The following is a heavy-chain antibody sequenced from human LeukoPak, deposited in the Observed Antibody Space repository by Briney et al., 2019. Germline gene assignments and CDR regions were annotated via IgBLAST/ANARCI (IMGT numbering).Heavy chain of an antibody. Sequence: GRSLRHSCAASGFTFDDYAMHWVRQAPGKGLEWVSGISWNSGSIGYADSVKGRFTISRDNAKNSLYLQMNSLRAEDTALYYCARGYCSSTSCYTFDYWGQGTLVTVSS. D-gene: IGHD2-2*02. CDR2: ISWNSGSI. J-gene: IGHJ4*02. CDR3: ARGYCSSTSCYTFDY. CDR1: GFTFDDYA. V-gene: IGHV3-9*01.